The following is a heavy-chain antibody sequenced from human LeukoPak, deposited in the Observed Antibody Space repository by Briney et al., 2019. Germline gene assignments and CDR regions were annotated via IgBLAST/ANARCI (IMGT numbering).Heavy chain of an antibody. J-gene: IGHJ4*02. CDR2: IYYSGST. Sequence: SETLSLTCTVSGGSISSYYWSWIRQPPGKGLEWIGYIYYSGSTNYNPSLKSRLTISVDTSKNQFSLKLSSVTAADTAVYYCARGGRSGSYYIDYWGQGTLVTVSS. V-gene: IGHV4-59*01. D-gene: IGHD1-26*01. CDR3: ARGGRSGSYYIDY. CDR1: GGSISSYY.